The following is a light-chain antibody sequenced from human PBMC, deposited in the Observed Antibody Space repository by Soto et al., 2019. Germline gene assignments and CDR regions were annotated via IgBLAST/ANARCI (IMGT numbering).Light chain of an antibody. J-gene: IGKJ4*01. CDR3: QQYNGWLRRT. CDR2: DAS. Sequence: SQAPGALSFSPVERATLSCRASQSISRCLAWYQQKPGQAPRLLISDASTRATGIPARFSGSGSGTEFTLTISSLQSEDFAVYYCQQYNGWLRRTFGEGTKVDIK. CDR1: QSISRC. V-gene: IGKV3-15*01.